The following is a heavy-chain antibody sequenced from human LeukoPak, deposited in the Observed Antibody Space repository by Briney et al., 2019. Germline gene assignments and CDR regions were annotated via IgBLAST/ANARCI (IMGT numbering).Heavy chain of an antibody. V-gene: IGHV1-2*06. CDR2: INPNSGGT. Sequence: ASVKVSCKASGYTFTGYYVHWVRQAPGQGLEWMGRINPNSGGTNYAQKFQGRVTMTRDTSISTTYMDLSSLISDDTAVYYCARDKSRSYSPPAYWGQGTLVTVPS. D-gene: IGHD1-26*01. CDR1: GYTFTGYY. J-gene: IGHJ4*02. CDR3: ARDKSRSYSPPAY.